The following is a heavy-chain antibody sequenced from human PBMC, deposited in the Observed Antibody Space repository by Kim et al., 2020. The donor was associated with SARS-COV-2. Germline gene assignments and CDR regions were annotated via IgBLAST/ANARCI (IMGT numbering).Heavy chain of an antibody. V-gene: IGHV3-30*18. CDR1: GFTFSSYG. CDR2: ISYDGSNK. Sequence: GGSLRLSCAASGFTFSSYGMHWVCQAPGKGLEWVAVISYDGSNKYYADSVKGRFTISRDNSKNTLYLQMNSLRAEDTAVYYCAKDRGGTNYYYYYYGMDVWGQGTTVTVSS. J-gene: IGHJ6*02. D-gene: IGHD3-16*01. CDR3: AKDRGGTNYYYYYYGMDV.